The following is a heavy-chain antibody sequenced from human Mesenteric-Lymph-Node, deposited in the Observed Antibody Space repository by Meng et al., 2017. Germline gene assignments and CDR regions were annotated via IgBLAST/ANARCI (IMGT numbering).Heavy chain of an antibody. V-gene: IGHV1-46*01. CDR1: GYTFTRNY. CDR2: INPSGGST. D-gene: IGHD3-10*01. CDR3: ARLSGSSRLLWFGANYYYYGMDV. Sequence: ASVKVSCKASGYTFTRNYMHWVRQAPGQGLEWMGMINPSGGSTHYTPKFQGRVTMTRDPSTSTVFMEVTSLRSEDTAVYYCARLSGSSRLLWFGANYYYYGMDVWGQGTTVTVSS. J-gene: IGHJ6*02.